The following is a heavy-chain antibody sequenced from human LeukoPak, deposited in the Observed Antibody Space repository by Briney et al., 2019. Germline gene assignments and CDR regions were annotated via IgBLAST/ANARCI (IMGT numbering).Heavy chain of an antibody. CDR2: SCGRTRST. CDR3: AKDRMTTVTLTAFDI. J-gene: IGHJ3*02. D-gene: IGHD4-17*01. V-gene: IGHV3-23*01. Sequence: GGSLRLSCAASGFTFISYARTWVRQAPGKGRQWVSASCGRTRSTYYADSVKGGFTISRDNSKNTLYLQMHSLRAEDTAVYYCAKDRMTTVTLTAFDIWGQGTMVTVSS. CDR1: GFTFISYA.